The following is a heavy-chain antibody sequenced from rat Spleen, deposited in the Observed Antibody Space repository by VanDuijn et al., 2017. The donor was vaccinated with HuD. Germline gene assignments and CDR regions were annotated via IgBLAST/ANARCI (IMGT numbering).Heavy chain of an antibody. Sequence: EVKLVESGGGLVQPGRSLKLSCAASGFNFNDHWMGWVRQAPGKGLEWIGEINKDSRITKNVPPLKDRLTISRDNAQNTLSLQMTKLGSEDTAVYYCVREEFGVRNWGQGVMVTVSS. J-gene: IGHJ2*01. CDR3: VREEFGVRN. CDR1: GFNFNDHW. CDR2: INKDSRIT. D-gene: IGHD4-3*01. V-gene: IGHV4-2*01.